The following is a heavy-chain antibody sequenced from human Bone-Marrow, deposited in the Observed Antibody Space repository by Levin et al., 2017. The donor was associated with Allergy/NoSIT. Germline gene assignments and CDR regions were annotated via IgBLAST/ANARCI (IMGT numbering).Heavy chain of an antibody. V-gene: IGHV3-30*03. CDR2: ISYDGNNK. J-gene: IGHJ4*02. D-gene: IGHD1-26*01. CDR1: GFTFSNYG. CDR3: TRDRGEWGQFYFDC. Sequence: GESLKISCAASGFTFSNYGMHWVRQAPGKGLEWVALISYDGNNKYYADSVKGRFSISRDNSKNTLYLQMNSLTAEDTAIYYCTRDRGEWGQFYFDCWGQGTLVTVSS.